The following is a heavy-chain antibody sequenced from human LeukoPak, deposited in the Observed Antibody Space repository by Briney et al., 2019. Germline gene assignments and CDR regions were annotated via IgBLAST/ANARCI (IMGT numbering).Heavy chain of an antibody. CDR3: AGHHPRNTVDF. CDR1: GGSISSYY. Sequence: SETLSLTCSVSGGSISSYYWSWIRRPPGKGLEWIAYISDIGSTNYNPSLKSRVTISLDTSKNQFSLKLSSVTAADTAVYYCAGHHPRNTVDFWGQGTLVTVSS. D-gene: IGHD2/OR15-2a*01. CDR2: ISDIGST. J-gene: IGHJ4*02. V-gene: IGHV4-59*08.